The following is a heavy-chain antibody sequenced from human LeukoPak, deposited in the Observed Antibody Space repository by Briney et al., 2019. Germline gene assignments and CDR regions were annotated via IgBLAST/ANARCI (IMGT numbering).Heavy chain of an antibody. CDR3: ARDEGIVGATGGYYYGMDV. V-gene: IGHV4-38-2*02. J-gene: IGHJ6*02. CDR1: GYSICSGYY. CDR2: IYHSGST. Sequence: SETLSLTCTVSGYSICSGYYWGWIRQPPGKGLEWIGSIYHSGSTYYNPSLKSRVTISVDTSKNQFSLKLSSVTAADTAVYYCARDEGIVGATGGYYYGMDVWGQGTTVTVSS. D-gene: IGHD1-26*01.